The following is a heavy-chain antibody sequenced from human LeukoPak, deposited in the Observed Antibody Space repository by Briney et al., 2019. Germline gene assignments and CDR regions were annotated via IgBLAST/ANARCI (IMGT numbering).Heavy chain of an antibody. V-gene: IGHV4-59*08. CDR3: ARHWRIVRTTEWFDP. CDR2: IYYSGST. D-gene: IGHD1-26*01. J-gene: IGHJ5*02. CDR1: GGSISSYY. Sequence: SETLSLTCTVSGGSISSYYWSWIRQPPGKGLEWIGYIYYSGSTNYNPSLKSRVTISIDTSKNQFSLKLSSVTAADTAVYYCARHWRIVRTTEWFDPWGQGTLVTVSS.